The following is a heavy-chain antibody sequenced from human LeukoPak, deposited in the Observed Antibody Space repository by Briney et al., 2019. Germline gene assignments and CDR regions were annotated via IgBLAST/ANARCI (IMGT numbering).Heavy chain of an antibody. CDR2: ISPNGRIT. Sequence: GGSLRLSCAASGFTFTTYSMHWVRQAPGKGLEYVSAISPNGRITYYGNSVKGRFTISRDNSRNTLYLQMGNLRAEDMAVYYCARSRLTPGAYDFWGQGTLVTVSS. V-gene: IGHV3-64*01. CDR3: ARSRLTPGAYDF. J-gene: IGHJ4*02. CDR1: GFTFTTYS. D-gene: IGHD3-10*01.